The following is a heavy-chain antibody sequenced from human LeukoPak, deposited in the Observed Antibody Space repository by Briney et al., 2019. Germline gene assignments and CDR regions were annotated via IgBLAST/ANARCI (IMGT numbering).Heavy chain of an antibody. CDR2: INPNGGVT. V-gene: IGHV1-2*02. CDR1: GYTFTGYY. D-gene: IGHD3-16*01. J-gene: IGHJ4*02. Sequence: ASVKVSCKTFGYTFTGYYLNWVRQAPGQGLEWMGWINPNGGVTNYAQNFQGRVTLTRDTSINTAYMELSRLTSDDTALYYCATGLTSPFDYWGQGTLVTVSS. CDR3: ATGLTSPFDY.